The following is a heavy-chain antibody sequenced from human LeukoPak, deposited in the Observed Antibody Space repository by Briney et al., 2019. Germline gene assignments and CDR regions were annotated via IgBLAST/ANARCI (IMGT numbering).Heavy chain of an antibody. CDR1: GYTFTSYG. D-gene: IGHD6-13*01. V-gene: IGHV1-18*01. J-gene: IGHJ4*02. CDR2: ISAYNGNT. Sequence: ASVKVSCKASGYTFTSYGICWVRQAPGQGLEWRGWISAYNGNTNYAQKLQGRVTMTTDTSTSTAYMELRSLRSDDTAVYYCARDKVGLYSSSWTFDYWGQGTLVTVSS. CDR3: ARDKVGLYSSSWTFDY.